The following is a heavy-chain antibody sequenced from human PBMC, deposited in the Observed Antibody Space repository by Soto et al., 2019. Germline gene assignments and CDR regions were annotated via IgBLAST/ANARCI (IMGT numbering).Heavy chain of an antibody. CDR3: AKEDYDSREIDY. CDR1: GFTFSSCG. D-gene: IGHD3-22*01. Sequence: PGVSLRLSCAASGFTFSSCGMHWVRQAPGKGLEWVAVISYDGSNKYYADSVKGRFTISRDNSKNTLYLQMNSLRAEDTAVYYCAKEDYDSREIDYWGQGTLVTVSS. J-gene: IGHJ4*02. CDR2: ISYDGSNK. V-gene: IGHV3-30*18.